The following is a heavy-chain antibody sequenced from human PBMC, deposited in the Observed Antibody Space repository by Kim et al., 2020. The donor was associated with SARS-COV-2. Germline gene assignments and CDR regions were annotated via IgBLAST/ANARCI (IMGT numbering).Heavy chain of an antibody. D-gene: IGHD3-22*01. CDR3: TTDLTNYYDSSGYAY. Sequence: APVKGRFTISRDDSKNTLYLQMNSLKTEDTAVYYCTTDLTNYYDSSGYAYWGQGTLVTVSS. J-gene: IGHJ4*02. V-gene: IGHV3-15*01.